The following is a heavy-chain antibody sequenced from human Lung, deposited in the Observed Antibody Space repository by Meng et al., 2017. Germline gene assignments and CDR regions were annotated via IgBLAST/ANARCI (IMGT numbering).Heavy chain of an antibody. Sequence: QVQLVQSGAEVKTPGASVKVSCKASGYTFSTYTMHWVRQAPGQRLEGMGWINAGNGNTKFSQKFQGRVTITRDTSASTAYMELSSLRSEDTAVYYCARDAAMVKGGDYWGQGTLVTVSS. J-gene: IGHJ4*02. CDR3: ARDAAMVKGGDY. CDR2: INAGNGNT. V-gene: IGHV1-3*01. CDR1: GYTFSTYT. D-gene: IGHD5-18*01.